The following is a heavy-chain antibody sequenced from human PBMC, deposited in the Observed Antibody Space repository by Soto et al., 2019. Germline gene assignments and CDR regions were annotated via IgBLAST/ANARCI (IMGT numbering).Heavy chain of an antibody. V-gene: IGHV3-7*05. CDR2: INRDGSKK. CDR3: ARDGSPVSSSLCRDAFDV. CDR1: GFTLSAYW. D-gene: IGHD6-13*01. J-gene: IGHJ3*01. Sequence: EVQLEESGGDLVQPGGSLRLSCAASGFTLSAYWRTWVRQAPGKGLEWVANINRDGSKKSYVASVGVRFTISRDNVGNSLYLQMDSLRADGTALYYCARDGSPVSSSLCRDAFDVWGQGTMVTVSS.